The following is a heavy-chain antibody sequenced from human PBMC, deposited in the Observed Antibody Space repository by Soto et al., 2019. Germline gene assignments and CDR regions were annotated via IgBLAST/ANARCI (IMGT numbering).Heavy chain of an antibody. V-gene: IGHV4-39*01. CDR3: SRYKSGRLLPTHPDPYTQYYFDY. Sequence: SETLSLTCTVSGGSISSSSYYWGWIRQPPGKGLEWIGSIYYSGSTYYNPSLKSRVTISVDTSKNQFSLKLSSVTAADTAVYNFSRYKSGRLLPTHPDPYTQYYFDYWGHGTLVTVSS. D-gene: IGHD3-10*01. J-gene: IGHJ4*01. CDR2: IYYSGST. CDR1: GGSISSSSYY.